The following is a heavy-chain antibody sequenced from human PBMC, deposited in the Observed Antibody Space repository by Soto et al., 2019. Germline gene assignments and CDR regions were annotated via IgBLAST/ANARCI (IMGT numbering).Heavy chain of an antibody. V-gene: IGHV3-30*04. Sequence: QVQLVESGGGVVQPGRSLRLSCAASGFTFSHYTIHWVRQAPGKGLEWVAVISHDGSNKYYADSVKGRFTISRDNSKNTLYLQMNGLRGEDTAVYYCAKGTDTAIDYWGQGTLVTVSS. CDR1: GFTFSHYT. D-gene: IGHD5-18*01. CDR2: ISHDGSNK. J-gene: IGHJ4*02. CDR3: AKGTDTAIDY.